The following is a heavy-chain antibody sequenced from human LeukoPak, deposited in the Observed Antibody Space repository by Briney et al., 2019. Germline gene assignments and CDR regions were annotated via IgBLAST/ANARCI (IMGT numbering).Heavy chain of an antibody. CDR3: ARHSSYYGNFDY. D-gene: IGHD3-10*01. J-gene: IGHJ4*02. CDR1: GGSISSYY. V-gene: IGHV4-59*08. CDR2: IYYSGST. Sequence: SETLSLTCTVSGGSISSYYWSWIRQPPGKGLEWIGYIYYSGSTNYNPSLKSRVTISVDTSKNQFSLKLSSVTAADTAVYYCARHSSYYGNFDYWGQGTLVTVSS.